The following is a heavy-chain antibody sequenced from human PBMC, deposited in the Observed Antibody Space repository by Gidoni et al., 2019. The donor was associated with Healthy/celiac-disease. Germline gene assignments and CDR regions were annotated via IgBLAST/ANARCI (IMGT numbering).Heavy chain of an antibody. D-gene: IGHD6-19*01. V-gene: IGHV3-33*01. Sequence: QVQLVESGGGVVQPGRSLRLSCAASGFTFSSYGMPWVRQAPGKGLGWVAVIWYDGSNKYYADSVKGRFTISRDNSKNTLYLQMNSLRAEDTAVYYCARDGAHLAVAYYYYGMDVWGQGTTVTVSS. CDR3: ARDGAHLAVAYYYYGMDV. CDR1: GFTFSSYG. CDR2: IWYDGSNK. J-gene: IGHJ6*02.